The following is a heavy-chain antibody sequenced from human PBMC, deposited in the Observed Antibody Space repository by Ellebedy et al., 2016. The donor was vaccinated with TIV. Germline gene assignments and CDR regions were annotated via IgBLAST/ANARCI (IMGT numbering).Heavy chain of an antibody. CDR2: INAGNGNT. J-gene: IGHJ4*02. D-gene: IGHD2-15*01. CDR3: ARDRSGGRVGFDY. CDR1: GYTFTSYA. Sequence: AASVKVSCKASGYTFTSYAMHWVRQAPGQRLEWMGWINAGNGNTKYSQKFQGRVTITRDTSASTAYMELSSLRSEDTAVYYCARDRSGGRVGFDYWGQGTLVTVSS. V-gene: IGHV1-3*01.